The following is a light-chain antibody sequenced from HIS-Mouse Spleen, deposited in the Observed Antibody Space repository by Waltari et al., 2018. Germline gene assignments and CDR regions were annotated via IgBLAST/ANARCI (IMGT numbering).Light chain of an antibody. CDR2: EGS. Sequence: SALTQPASVSGSPGQSIPIPCTGTSCDVGSYNCVSWYQQHPGKAPKLLIYEGSKRPSGVSNRFSGSKSGNTASLTISGLQAEDEADYYCCSYAGSSTWVFGGGTKLTVL. J-gene: IGLJ3*02. CDR1: SCDVGSYNC. CDR3: CSYAGSSTWV. V-gene: IGLV2-23*01.